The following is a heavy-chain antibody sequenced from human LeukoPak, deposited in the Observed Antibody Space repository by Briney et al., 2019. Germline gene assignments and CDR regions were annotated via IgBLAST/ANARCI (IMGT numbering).Heavy chain of an antibody. CDR3: ASTSNYAFNI. J-gene: IGHJ3*02. D-gene: IGHD5-24*01. V-gene: IGHV4-59*08. CDR2: IYYSGST. Sequence: SETLSLTYTVSGGSISSYYWSWIRQPPGKGLEWIGYIYYSGSTNSNPSLKSRVTISVDTSKNQFSLKVRSVTAADTAVYYCASTSNYAFNIWGQGTMVTVSS. CDR1: GGSISSYY.